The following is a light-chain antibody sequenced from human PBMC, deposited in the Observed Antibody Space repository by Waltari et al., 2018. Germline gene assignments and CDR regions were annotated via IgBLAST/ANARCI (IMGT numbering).Light chain of an antibody. Sequence: EIVLTQSPATLSLSPGERSTLPCRASQSVGNFLAWYQLKPGQPPRLLIYASSSWTTGIPPRFIGSGSGTDFTLTISSLEPEDFAVYYCQHRSKWPPLTFGGGTKVEIK. CDR2: ASS. V-gene: IGKV3-11*01. CDR3: QHRSKWPPLT. J-gene: IGKJ4*01. CDR1: QSVGNF.